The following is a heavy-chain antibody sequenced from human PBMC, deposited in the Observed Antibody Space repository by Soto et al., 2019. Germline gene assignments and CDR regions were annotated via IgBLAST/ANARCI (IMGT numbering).Heavy chain of an antibody. V-gene: IGHV3-23*01. J-gene: IGHJ5*02. Sequence: EVQLLESGGGLVQPGGSLRLSCAASGFTFSSYAMSWVRQAPGKGLEWVSAISGSGGSTYYADSVKGRFTISRDNPKNTLYLQMNSLRAEDTAVYYCAKDHEYSSSSLSSHNWFDPWGQGTLVTVSS. CDR2: ISGSGGST. CDR3: AKDHEYSSSSLSSHNWFDP. CDR1: GFTFSSYA. D-gene: IGHD6-13*01.